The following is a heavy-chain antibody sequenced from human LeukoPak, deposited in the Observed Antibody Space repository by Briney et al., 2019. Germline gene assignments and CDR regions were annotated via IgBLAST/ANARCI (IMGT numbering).Heavy chain of an antibody. CDR2: ISTYNGHT. CDR3: ARHRPPRVYYDRSGYYHDGFDI. D-gene: IGHD3-22*01. J-gene: IGHJ3*02. Sequence: GASVKVSCKASGGTFSSYAISWVRQAPGQGLEWMGWISTYNGHTNYAQTLQGRVTMTTDTSTTTAYMELRSLRSDDTAVYYCARHRPPRVYYDRSGYYHDGFDIWGQGTMVTVSS. CDR1: GGTFSSYA. V-gene: IGHV1-18*01.